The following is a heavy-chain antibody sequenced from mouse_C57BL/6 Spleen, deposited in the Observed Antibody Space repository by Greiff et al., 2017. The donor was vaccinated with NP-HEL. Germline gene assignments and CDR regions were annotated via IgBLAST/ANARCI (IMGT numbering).Heavy chain of an antibody. Sequence: EVQLQQSGPELVKPGASVKISCKASGYSFTDYNMNWVKQSNGKSLEWIGVINPNYGTTSYNQKFKGTATLTVDKSSSTAYMQLNRLTSEDSAVYYCARRETGNYAMDYWGQGTSVTVSS. D-gene: IGHD4-1*01. J-gene: IGHJ4*01. CDR3: ARRETGNYAMDY. CDR1: GYSFTDYN. CDR2: INPNYGTT. V-gene: IGHV1-39*01.